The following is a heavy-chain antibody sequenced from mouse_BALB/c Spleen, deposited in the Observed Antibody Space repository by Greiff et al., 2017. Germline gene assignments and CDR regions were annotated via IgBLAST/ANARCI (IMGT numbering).Heavy chain of an antibody. CDR1: GFTFSDYY. Sequence: EVQLVESGGGLVKPGGSLKLSCAASGFTFSDYYMYWVRQTPEKRLEWVATISDGGSYTYYPDSVKGRFTISRDNAKNNLYLQMSSLKSEDTAMYYCARGKSYYAMDYWGQGTSVTVSS. J-gene: IGHJ4*01. V-gene: IGHV5-4*02. CDR3: ARGKSYYAMDY. CDR2: ISDGGSYT.